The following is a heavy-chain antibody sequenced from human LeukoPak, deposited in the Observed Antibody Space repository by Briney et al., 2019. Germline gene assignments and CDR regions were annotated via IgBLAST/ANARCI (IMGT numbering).Heavy chain of an antibody. CDR3: ARCLSRCNNGFDI. D-gene: IGHD2/OR15-2a*01. J-gene: IGHJ3*02. V-gene: IGHV4-59*01. CDR1: GASISGYY. Sequence: SETLSLTCSVAGASISGYYWSWIRQPPGKGLEWFGHIYYSGSTTYNPSLKSRVTISVDTSKNQFSLKLSSVTAADTAVYYCARCLSRCNNGFDIWGQGTMVTVSS. CDR2: IYYSGST.